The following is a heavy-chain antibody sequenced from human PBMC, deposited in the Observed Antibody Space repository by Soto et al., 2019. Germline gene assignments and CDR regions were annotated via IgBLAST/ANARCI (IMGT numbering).Heavy chain of an antibody. J-gene: IGHJ5*02. CDR3: ASRGYYLNWFDT. D-gene: IGHD3-3*01. CDR2: IYPGDSDT. Sequence: PGESLKISCKGSEYSFTTKWISWVRQMPGKGLEWMGIIYPGDSDTRYSPSFQGQVTISADKSISTAYLQWSSLKASDTAMYYCASRGYYLNWFDTWDQGTLVTVFS. V-gene: IGHV5-51*01. CDR1: EYSFTTKW.